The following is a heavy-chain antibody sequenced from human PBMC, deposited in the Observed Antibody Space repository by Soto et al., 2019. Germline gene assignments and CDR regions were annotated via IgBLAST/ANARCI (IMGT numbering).Heavy chain of an antibody. V-gene: IGHV4-34*01. CDR1: GGSFSGYY. D-gene: IGHD3-10*01. J-gene: IGHJ6*02. Sequence: SETLSLTCGIYGGSFSGYYWRWIRQPPGKGLEWIGEINHSGISNYNPSLKSRVTISADTSKNQFSLRLCSVTAADTAVYCCARGVAHSGSGSPRLMDVWGQGTTVTVSS. CDR3: ARGVAHSGSGSPRLMDV. CDR2: INHSGIS.